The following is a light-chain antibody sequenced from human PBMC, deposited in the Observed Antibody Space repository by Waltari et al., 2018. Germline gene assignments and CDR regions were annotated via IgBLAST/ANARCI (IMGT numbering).Light chain of an antibody. CDR2: ENN. Sequence: TQPHSVSGSPGETVIISCTGSGGRIARNFVQWYQQRPGRAPAAVIYENNQRPSGVPDRFSGSIDGSSNSASLTISGLQSEDEADYYCQSYDHAFPVVFGGGTKLTVL. V-gene: IGLV6-57*02. J-gene: IGLJ3*02. CDR3: QSYDHAFPVV. CDR1: GGRIARNF.